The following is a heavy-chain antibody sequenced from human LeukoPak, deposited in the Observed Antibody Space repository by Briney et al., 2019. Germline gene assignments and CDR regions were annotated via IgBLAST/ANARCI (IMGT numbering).Heavy chain of an antibody. J-gene: IGHJ4*02. D-gene: IGHD3-10*01. CDR1: GFIFSSYA. CDR3: ARGGVGSGKTLDH. Sequence: GGSLRLSCAASGFIFSSYAMSWVRQPPGKGLEWVSGISGSGGTTYFADSVKGRFTISRDNSKNTLYLQMKSLRGDDTAVYYCARGGVGSGKTLDHWGQGTLVTVSS. CDR2: ISGSGGTT. V-gene: IGHV3-23*01.